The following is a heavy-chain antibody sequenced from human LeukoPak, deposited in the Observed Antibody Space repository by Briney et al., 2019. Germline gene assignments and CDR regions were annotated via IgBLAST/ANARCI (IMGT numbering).Heavy chain of an antibody. V-gene: IGHV4-39*01. Sequence: PSETLSLTCTVSGGSISSSSYYWGWIRQPPGKGLEWIGSIYYSGSTYYNPSLKSRVTMSVDTSKNQFSLKLSSVTAADTAVYYCARSVPIAAAGTDWFDPWGQGTLVTVSS. D-gene: IGHD6-13*01. J-gene: IGHJ5*02. CDR2: IYYSGST. CDR1: GGSISSSSYY. CDR3: ARSVPIAAAGTDWFDP.